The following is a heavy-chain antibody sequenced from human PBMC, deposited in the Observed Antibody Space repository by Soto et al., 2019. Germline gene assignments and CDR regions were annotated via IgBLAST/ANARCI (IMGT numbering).Heavy chain of an antibody. Sequence: QVQLVQSGAEVKKPGSSVKVSCKASGGTFSSYTISWVRQAPGQGLEWMGRIIPILGIANYAQKFQGRVTISADKSTXXDXMXXSSLRSEDTAVYYCARAIVVVVAATPTYYYYGMDVWGQGTTVTVSS. CDR3: ARAIVVVVAATPTYYYYGMDV. J-gene: IGHJ6*02. V-gene: IGHV1-69*02. D-gene: IGHD2-15*01. CDR1: GGTFSSYT. CDR2: IIPILGIA.